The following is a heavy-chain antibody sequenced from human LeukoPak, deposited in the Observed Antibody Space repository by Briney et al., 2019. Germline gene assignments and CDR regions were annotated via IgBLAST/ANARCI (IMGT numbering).Heavy chain of an antibody. D-gene: IGHD5-18*01. V-gene: IGHV5-51*01. CDR2: IYPGDSDT. CDR3: ARPKDTSMVPFDY. CDR1: GYSFTSYW. J-gene: IGHJ4*02. Sequence: GESLKISCKGSGYSFTSYWIGWVRQMPGKGLEWMGIIYPGDSDTRYSPSFQGQVTISADKSINTAYLQWSSLKASDSAIYYCARPKDTSMVPFDYWGQGTLVTVSS.